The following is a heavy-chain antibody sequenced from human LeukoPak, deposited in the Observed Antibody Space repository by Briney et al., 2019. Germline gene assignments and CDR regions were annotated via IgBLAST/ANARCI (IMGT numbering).Heavy chain of an antibody. D-gene: IGHD3-10*01. CDR1: GGTFSSYA. V-gene: IGHV1-69*04. Sequence: SVKVSCKASGGTFSSYAISWVRQAPGQGLEWMGRIIPILGIANYAQKFQGRVTITADKSTSTVYMELSSLRSEDTAVYYCASQGITMVRGVYYYGMDVWGQGTTVTVSS. CDR2: IIPILGIA. CDR3: ASQGITMVRGVYYYGMDV. J-gene: IGHJ6*02.